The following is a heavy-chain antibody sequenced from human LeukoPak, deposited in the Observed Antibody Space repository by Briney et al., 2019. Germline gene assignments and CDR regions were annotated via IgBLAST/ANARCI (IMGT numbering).Heavy chain of an antibody. Sequence: ASVKVSCKASGYTFTSYGISWVRQAPGQGLEWMGWISAYNGNTNYAQKLQGRVTMTTDTSTSTAYMELRSLRSDDTAVYYCARGHDYVWGSYRLDFDYWGQGTLVTVSS. CDR2: ISAYNGNT. D-gene: IGHD3-16*02. J-gene: IGHJ4*02. CDR3: ARGHDYVWGSYRLDFDY. V-gene: IGHV1-18*01. CDR1: GYTFTSYG.